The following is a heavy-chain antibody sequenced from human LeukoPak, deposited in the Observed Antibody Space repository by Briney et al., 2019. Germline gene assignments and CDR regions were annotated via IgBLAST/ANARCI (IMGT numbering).Heavy chain of an antibody. CDR3: ARDPPLDGWGDY. CDR2: IYSGGST. D-gene: IGHD5-24*01. J-gene: IGHJ4*02. CDR1: GFSVNSNY. V-gene: IGHV3-53*04. Sequence: GGSLRLSCAASGFSVNSNYMSWVRQAPGKGLEWVLVIYSGGSTYYADSVKGRFTISRHISKNTLYLQMNSLRAEDTAVYYCARDPPLDGWGDYWGQGTLVTVSS.